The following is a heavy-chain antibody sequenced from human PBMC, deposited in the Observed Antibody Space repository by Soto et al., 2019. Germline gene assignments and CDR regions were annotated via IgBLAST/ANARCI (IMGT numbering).Heavy chain of an antibody. V-gene: IGHV3-23*01. D-gene: IGHD5-12*01. CDR1: GFTFSSYA. CDR2: ISGSGGST. CDR3: AKDPEWLRPFGWFDP. J-gene: IGHJ5*02. Sequence: EVQLLESGGGLVQPGGSLRLSCAASGFTFSSYAMSWVRQAPGKGLEWVSAISGSGGSTYYADSVKGRFTIARDNSTNTLYLQMNSLRAEDTAVYYCAKDPEWLRPFGWFDPWGQGTLVTVSS.